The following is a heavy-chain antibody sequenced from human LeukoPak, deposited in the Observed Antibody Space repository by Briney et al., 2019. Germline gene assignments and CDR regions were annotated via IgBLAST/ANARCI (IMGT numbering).Heavy chain of an antibody. Sequence: PGGSLRLSCAASGFTFSSYGMSWVRQAPGKGLEWVSGISAGGGSTHFADCVKGRFTISRVNSKNTLYLQMNSLRAEDTALYYCAKRYSSAWSSFDSWDQGTLFTVSS. D-gene: IGHD6-19*01. V-gene: IGHV3-23*01. CDR2: ISAGGGST. CDR1: GFTFSSYG. CDR3: AKRYSSAWSSFDS. J-gene: IGHJ4*02.